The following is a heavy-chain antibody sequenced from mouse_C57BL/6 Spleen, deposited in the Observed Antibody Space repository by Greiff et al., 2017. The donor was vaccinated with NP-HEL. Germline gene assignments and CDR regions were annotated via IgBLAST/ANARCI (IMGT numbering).Heavy chain of an antibody. CDR3: TRWYYDYAFAY. CDR1: GYTFTDYE. V-gene: IGHV1-15*01. J-gene: IGHJ3*01. Sequence: QVQLQQSGAELVRPGASVTLSCKASGYTFTDYEMHWVKQTPVHGLEWIGAIDPETGGTAYNQKFKGKAILTADKSSSTAYMELRSLTSEDSAVYYCTRWYYDYAFAYWGQGTLVTVSA. CDR2: IDPETGGT. D-gene: IGHD2-4*01.